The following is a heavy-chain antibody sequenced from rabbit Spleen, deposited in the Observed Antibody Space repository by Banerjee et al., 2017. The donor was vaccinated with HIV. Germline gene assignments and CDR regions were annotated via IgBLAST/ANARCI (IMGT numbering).Heavy chain of an antibody. D-gene: IGHD8-1*01. Sequence: QEQLVESGGGLVQPEGSLTLTCKASGFSFSDRDGMCWVRQAPGKGLEWIACINTATAKGVYASWVNGRFTISKTSSTTVTLQMTSLTAADTATYFCARDGAGGSYFALWGQGTLVTVS. CDR2: INTATAKG. CDR1: GFSFSDRDG. J-gene: IGHJ6*01. V-gene: IGHV1S45*01. CDR3: ARDGAGGSYFAL.